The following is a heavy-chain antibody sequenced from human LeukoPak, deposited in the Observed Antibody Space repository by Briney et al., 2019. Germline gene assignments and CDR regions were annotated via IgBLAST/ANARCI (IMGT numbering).Heavy chain of an antibody. J-gene: IGHJ5*01. Sequence: ASVKVSCKASGYTFTGYYLHWVRQAPGQGLEWMGCVNPNGGDTNYAQKFQGSVTMTRDTSISTVYMELSRLRSDDTAVYYCARASGSYWWFDSWGQGTLVTVSS. CDR3: ARASGSYWWFDS. CDR1: GYTFTGYY. CDR2: VNPNGGDT. V-gene: IGHV1-2*02. D-gene: IGHD1-26*01.